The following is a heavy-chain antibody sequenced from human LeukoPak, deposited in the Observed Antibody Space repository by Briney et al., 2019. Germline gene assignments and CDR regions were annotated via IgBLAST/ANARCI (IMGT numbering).Heavy chain of an antibody. J-gene: IGHJ4*02. Sequence: ASVKVSCKASGYTFTSYGISWVRQAPGQGLEWMGWISAYNGNTNYAQKLQGRVTMTTDTSTSTAYMELRSLRSDDTAVYYCARTDAIAVAGQHFDYWGQGTLVTVSS. D-gene: IGHD6-19*01. V-gene: IGHV1-18*01. CDR1: GYTFTSYG. CDR3: ARTDAIAVAGQHFDY. CDR2: ISAYNGNT.